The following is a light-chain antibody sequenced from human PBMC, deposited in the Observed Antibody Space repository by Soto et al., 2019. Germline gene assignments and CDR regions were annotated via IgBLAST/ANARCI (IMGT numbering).Light chain of an antibody. CDR1: SSDVGGYNY. Sequence: QSALPQPASVSGSPGQSITISCTGTSSDVGGYNYVSWYQHHPGKVPKLMIYEVSNRPSGVSNRFSGSKSGNTASLTISGLQAEDEADYYCTSSTSSSTVVFGGGTKLTVL. CDR3: TSSTSSSTVV. J-gene: IGLJ2*01. V-gene: IGLV2-14*01. CDR2: EVS.